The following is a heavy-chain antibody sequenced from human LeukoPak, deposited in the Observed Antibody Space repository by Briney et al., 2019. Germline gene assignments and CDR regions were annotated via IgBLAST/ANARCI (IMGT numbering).Heavy chain of an antibody. V-gene: IGHV1-2*02. D-gene: IGHD6-13*01. CDR1: GYTFTDYY. Sequence: GASVKVSCKASGYTFTDYYMHWVRQAPGQGLEWMGWINPNSSATNYAQKFQGRVTMTRDTSISTAYMELSRLRSDDTAVYYCARDLAAAGGYNWLDPWGQGTLVTVSS. J-gene: IGHJ5*02. CDR2: INPNSSAT. CDR3: ARDLAAAGGYNWLDP.